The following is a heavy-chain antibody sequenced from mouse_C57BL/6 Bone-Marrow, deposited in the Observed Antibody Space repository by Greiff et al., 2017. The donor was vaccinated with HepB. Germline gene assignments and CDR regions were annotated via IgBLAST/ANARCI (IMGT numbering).Heavy chain of an antibody. CDR1: GFSFNTYA. Sequence: EVMLVESGGGLVQPKGSLKLSCAASGFSFNTYAMNWVRQAPGKGLEWVARIRSKSNNYATYYADSVKDRFTISRDDSESMLYLQMNNLKTEDTAMYYCVRPYDYDLFAYWGQGTLVTVSA. V-gene: IGHV10-1*01. J-gene: IGHJ3*01. CDR2: IRSKSNNYAT. CDR3: VRPYDYDLFAY. D-gene: IGHD2-4*01.